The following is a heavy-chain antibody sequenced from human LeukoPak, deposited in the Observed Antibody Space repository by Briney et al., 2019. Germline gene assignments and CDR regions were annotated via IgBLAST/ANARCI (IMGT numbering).Heavy chain of an antibody. CDR2: IWYDGSNK. J-gene: IGHJ5*02. CDR1: GFTFSSYG. D-gene: IGHD1-7*01. CDR3: ARGGITGTTKLFGP. V-gene: IGHV3-33*01. Sequence: GRSLRLSCAASGFTFSSYGMHWVRQAPGKGLEWVAVIWYDGSNKYYADSVKGRFTISRDNSKNTLYLQMNSLRAEDTAVYYCARGGITGTTKLFGPWGQGTLVTVSS.